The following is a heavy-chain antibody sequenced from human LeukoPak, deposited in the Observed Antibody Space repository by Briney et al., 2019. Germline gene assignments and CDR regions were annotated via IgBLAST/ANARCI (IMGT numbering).Heavy chain of an antibody. CDR1: GGSISSYY. CDR3: ARHGYDSSGYHLRSDWFDP. CDR2: IYYSGST. Sequence: SETLSLTCTVSGGSISSYYWSWIRQPPGKGLEWIGYIYYSGSTNYNPSLKSRVTISVDTSKNQFSLKLSSVTAADTAVYYCARHGYDSSGYHLRSDWFDPWGQGTLVTVSS. J-gene: IGHJ5*02. D-gene: IGHD3-22*01. V-gene: IGHV4-59*08.